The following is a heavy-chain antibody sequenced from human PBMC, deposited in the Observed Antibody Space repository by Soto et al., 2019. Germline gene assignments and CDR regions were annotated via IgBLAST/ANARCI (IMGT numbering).Heavy chain of an antibody. J-gene: IGHJ4*02. CDR1: GYTFTSYY. Sequence: QVQLVQSGAEVKKPGASVKVSCKASGYTFTSYYMHWVRQAPGQGLEWMGIINPSGGSTTYAQKFXXRXXRTRYTSTSTVYMELSSLRSEDTAVYYCARVGGYSYGGVDYWGQGTLVTVSS. CDR3: ARVGGYSYGGVDY. D-gene: IGHD5-18*01. V-gene: IGHV1-46*01. CDR2: INPSGGST.